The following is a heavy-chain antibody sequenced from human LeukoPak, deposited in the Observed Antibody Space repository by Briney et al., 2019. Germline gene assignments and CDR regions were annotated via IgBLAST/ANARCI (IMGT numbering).Heavy chain of an antibody. Sequence: ASVKVSCKASGGIFSSYAISWVRQAPGQGLEWMGRIIPILGIANYAQKFQGRVTITADKSTSTAYMELSSLRSEDTAVYYCAKGYCSSTSCYGLYYYYYMDVWGKGTTVTVSS. CDR2: IIPILGIA. J-gene: IGHJ6*03. CDR3: AKGYCSSTSCYGLYYYYYMDV. CDR1: GGIFSSYA. V-gene: IGHV1-69*04. D-gene: IGHD2-2*01.